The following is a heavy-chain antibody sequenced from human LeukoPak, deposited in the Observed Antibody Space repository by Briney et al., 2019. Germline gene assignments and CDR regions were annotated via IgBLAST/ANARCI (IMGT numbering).Heavy chain of an antibody. CDR3: ARRWAVAAVDY. Sequence: GGSLRLSCAASGFTFSSYAMHWVRQAPGKGLEWVAVISYDGSNKYYADSVKGRFTTSRDNAKNTLYLQMNSLRTEDTAVYYCARRWAVAAVDYWGQGTLVTVSS. J-gene: IGHJ4*02. V-gene: IGHV3-30-3*01. CDR2: ISYDGSNK. D-gene: IGHD6-19*01. CDR1: GFTFSSYA.